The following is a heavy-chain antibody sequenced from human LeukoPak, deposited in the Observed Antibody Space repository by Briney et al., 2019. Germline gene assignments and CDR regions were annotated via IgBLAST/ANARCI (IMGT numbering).Heavy chain of an antibody. CDR1: GFTFSSYS. D-gene: IGHD3-3*01. CDR2: ISSSSSYI. Sequence: GGSLRLSCAASGFTFSSYSMNWVRQAPGKGLEWVSSISSSSSYIYYADSVKGRFTISRDNAKNSLYLQMNSLRAEDTAVYYCARSYYDFWSGSSWFDPWGQGTLVTVSS. CDR3: ARSYYDFWSGSSWFDP. J-gene: IGHJ5*02. V-gene: IGHV3-21*01.